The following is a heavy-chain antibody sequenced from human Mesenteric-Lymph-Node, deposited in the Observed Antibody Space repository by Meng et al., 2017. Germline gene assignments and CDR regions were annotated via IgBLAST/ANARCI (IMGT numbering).Heavy chain of an antibody. CDR1: GFTFSSYE. J-gene: IGHJ3*02. V-gene: IGHV3-48*03. CDR3: ASIPKIAVAGTGAFDI. CDR2: ISSSGSTI. D-gene: IGHD6-19*01. Sequence: GESLKISCAASGFTFSSYEMNWVRQAPGKGLEWVSYISSSGSTIYYADSVKGRFTISRDNAKNSLYLQMNSLRAEDTAVDYCASIPKIAVAGTGAFDIWGQGTMVTVSS.